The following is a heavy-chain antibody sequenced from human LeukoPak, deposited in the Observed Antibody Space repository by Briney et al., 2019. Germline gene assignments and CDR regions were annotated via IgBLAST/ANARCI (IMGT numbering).Heavy chain of an antibody. Sequence: ASVKVSCKASGGTFSSYAISWVRQAPGQGLEWMGRIIPIFGTANYAQKFQGRVTITTDESTSTAYMELSSLRSEDTAVYYCARGPVAAASTRFADYWGQGTLVTVSS. CDR1: GGTFSSYA. CDR2: IIPIFGTA. D-gene: IGHD6-13*01. V-gene: IGHV1-69*05. CDR3: ARGPVAAASTRFADY. J-gene: IGHJ4*02.